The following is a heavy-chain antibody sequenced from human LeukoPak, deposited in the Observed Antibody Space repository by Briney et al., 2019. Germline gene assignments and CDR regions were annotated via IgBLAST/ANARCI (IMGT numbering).Heavy chain of an antibody. CDR3: ARGKGSRTYYDFWSVLPDWFDP. CDR1: GYTFTSYG. D-gene: IGHD3-3*01. CDR2: ISAYNGNT. Sequence: ASVKVSCKASGYTFTSYGISWVRQAPGQGLEWMGWISAYNGNTNYAKKLQGRVTMTTDTSTSTAYMELRSLRSDDTAVYYCARGKGSRTYYDFWSVLPDWFDPWGQGTLVTVSS. J-gene: IGHJ5*02. V-gene: IGHV1-18*01.